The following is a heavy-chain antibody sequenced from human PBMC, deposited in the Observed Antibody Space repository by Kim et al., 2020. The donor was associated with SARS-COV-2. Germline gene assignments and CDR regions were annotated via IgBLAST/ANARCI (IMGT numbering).Heavy chain of an antibody. J-gene: IGHJ4*02. D-gene: IGHD1-26*01. CDR3: ARQSSDYVFDY. Sequence: AETLSLTCAVSGDSISSTEWWSWVRQPPGKGLEGIGEISRSGATTHTPSLKSRVTVSVDQSKNQVSLKLTSVTAADTAVYYCARQSSDYVFDYWGQGILVTVSS. V-gene: IGHV4-4*02. CDR1: GDSISSTEW. CDR2: ISRSGAT.